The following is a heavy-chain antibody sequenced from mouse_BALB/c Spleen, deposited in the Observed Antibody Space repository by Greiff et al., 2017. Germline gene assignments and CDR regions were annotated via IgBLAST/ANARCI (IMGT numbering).Heavy chain of an antibody. D-gene: IGHD2-4*01. J-gene: IGHJ4*01. CDR2: INPSNGRT. V-gene: IGHV1S81*02. CDR3: AGITTDYAMDY. CDR1: GYTFTSYW. Sequence: VQLQQPGAELVKPGASVKLSCKASGYTFTSYWMHWVKQRPGQGLEWIGEINPSNGRTNYNEKFKSKATLTVDKSSSTAYMQLSSLTSEDSAVYYCAGITTDYAMDYWGQGTSVTVSS.